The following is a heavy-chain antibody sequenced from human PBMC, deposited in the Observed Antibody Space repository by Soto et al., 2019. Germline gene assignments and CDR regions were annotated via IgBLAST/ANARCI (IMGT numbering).Heavy chain of an antibody. CDR2: ISYSGST. CDR1: GGSISSYY. D-gene: IGHD3-10*01. Sequence: SETLSLTCTVSGGSISSYYWSWIRQPPGRGLEWIGYISYSGSTNYNPSLKSRVTISVDTSKNQFSLKLSSVTAADTAVYYCATRSKYGSGTCPWDYWGPGTLVTSPQ. CDR3: ATRSKYGSGTCPWDY. V-gene: IGHV4-59*01. J-gene: IGHJ4*02.